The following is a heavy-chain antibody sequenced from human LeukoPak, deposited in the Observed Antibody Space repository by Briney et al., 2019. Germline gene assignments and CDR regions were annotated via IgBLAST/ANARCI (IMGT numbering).Heavy chain of an antibody. Sequence: PGGSLRLSCAASGFTFSSYSMNWVRQAPGKGLEWVSYISSSGSTTYYTESVRGRFTISRDNAKNPLYLQMNSLRAEDTAVYYCARAQYYDSSGYYRKGYFDYWGQGTLVTVSS. D-gene: IGHD3-22*01. V-gene: IGHV3-48*01. CDR3: ARAQYYDSSGYYRKGYFDY. CDR2: ISSSGSTT. CDR1: GFTFSSYS. J-gene: IGHJ4*02.